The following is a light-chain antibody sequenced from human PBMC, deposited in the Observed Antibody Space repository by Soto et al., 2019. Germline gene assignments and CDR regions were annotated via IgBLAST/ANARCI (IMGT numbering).Light chain of an antibody. J-gene: IGLJ2*01. CDR3: SSYTSSSTVV. V-gene: IGLV2-14*01. CDR2: DVT. Sequence: QSALTQPASVSGSPGQSITMSCTGTSSDVGGYNYVSWYQQHPAKAPKLIIYDVTNRPSGVSNRFSGSKSGYTASLTISGLQAEDEADYYCSSYTSSSTVVFGGGTKVTVL. CDR1: SSDVGGYNY.